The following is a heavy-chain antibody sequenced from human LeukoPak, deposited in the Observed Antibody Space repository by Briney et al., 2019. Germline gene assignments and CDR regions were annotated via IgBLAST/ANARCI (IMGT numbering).Heavy chain of an antibody. Sequence: PSQTLSLTCAVYGGSFSGYYWSWIRQPPGKGLGRIGEINHSGSTNYNPSLKSRVTISVDKSKNQFSLKLSSGTAADTAVYYCARGEEDSSSYLFDYWGQGTLVTVSS. CDR3: ARGEEDSSSYLFDY. J-gene: IGHJ4*02. CDR1: GGSFSGYY. D-gene: IGHD6-6*01. CDR2: INHSGST. V-gene: IGHV4-34*01.